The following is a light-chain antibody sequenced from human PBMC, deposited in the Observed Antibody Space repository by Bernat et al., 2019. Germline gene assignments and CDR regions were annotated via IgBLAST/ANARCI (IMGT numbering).Light chain of an antibody. Sequence: EIVLTQSPATLSLSPGERATLSCRASQSVSSYLAWYQQKPGQAPRLPIYDASNRATGIPARFSGSGSGTDFTLTISSLAPEDFAVYYCQQRSNWRGFTFGPGTKVDIK. CDR1: QSVSSY. CDR2: DAS. V-gene: IGKV3-11*01. J-gene: IGKJ3*01. CDR3: QQRSNWRGFT.